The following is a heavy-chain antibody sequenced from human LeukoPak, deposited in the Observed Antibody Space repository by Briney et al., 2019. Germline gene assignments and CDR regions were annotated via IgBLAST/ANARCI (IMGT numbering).Heavy chain of an antibody. CDR1: GGTFSSYA. Sequence: SVKVSCKASGGTFSSYAISWVRQAPGQGLEWMGRIIPILGIANYAQKFQGRVTITPDKSTSTAYMELRSLRSEDTAVYYCARDNREWQQLGFALDYWGQGTLVTVSS. CDR3: ARDNREWQQLGFALDY. D-gene: IGHD6-13*01. CDR2: IIPILGIA. V-gene: IGHV1-69*04. J-gene: IGHJ4*02.